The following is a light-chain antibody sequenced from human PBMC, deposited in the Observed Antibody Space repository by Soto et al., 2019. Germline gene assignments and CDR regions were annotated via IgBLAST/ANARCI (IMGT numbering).Light chain of an antibody. CDR2: KAS. V-gene: IGKV1-5*03. CDR1: QSISGW. Sequence: DIQMTQSPSILSASVGDSVTITCRASQSISGWLAWYQQKPGKAPKLLISKASTLESGVPSRFSGSGSGTEFTLPISSLQPDDFATYYCQQYNSYSLTFGQGTKVEI. J-gene: IGKJ1*01. CDR3: QQYNSYSLT.